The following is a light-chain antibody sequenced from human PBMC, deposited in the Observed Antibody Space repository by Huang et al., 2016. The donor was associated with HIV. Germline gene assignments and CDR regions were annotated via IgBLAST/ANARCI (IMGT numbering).Light chain of an antibody. CDR3: QQYNNWPPSIT. V-gene: IGKV3-15*01. Sequence: EIVMTQSPATLSVSPGERATLSCRASQSVSSSLAWYQQKPGQAPRLLIYGTSTRATGVPAGFSGSGAGTEFTLTISSLQSEDFAVYYCQQYNNWPPSITFGQGTRLEIK. J-gene: IGKJ5*01. CDR2: GTS. CDR1: QSVSSS.